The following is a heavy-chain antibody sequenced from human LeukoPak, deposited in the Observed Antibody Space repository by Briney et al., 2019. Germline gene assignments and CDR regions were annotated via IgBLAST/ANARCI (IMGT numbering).Heavy chain of an antibody. CDR2: ISYDGSNK. Sequence: GRSLRLSCAASGFTFSSYGMHWVRQAPGKGLEWVAVISYDGSNKYYADSVKGRFTISRDNSKNTLYLQMNSLRAEDTAVYYCAKVRAIVATMSPWFDYWGQGTLVTVSS. D-gene: IGHD5-12*01. CDR3: AKVRAIVATMSPWFDY. CDR1: GFTFSSYG. J-gene: IGHJ4*02. V-gene: IGHV3-30*18.